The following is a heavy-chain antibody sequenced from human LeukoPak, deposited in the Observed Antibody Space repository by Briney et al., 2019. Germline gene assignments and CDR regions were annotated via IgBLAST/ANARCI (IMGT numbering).Heavy chain of an antibody. J-gene: IGHJ4*02. Sequence: GRSLRLSCAASGFTFSSYGMHWVRQAPGKWLEWVAVISYDGSNKYYADSVKGRFTISRDNSKNTLYLQMNSLRAEDTAVYYCARTSSWYYFDYWGQGTLVTVSS. CDR2: ISYDGSNK. CDR3: ARTSSWYYFDY. V-gene: IGHV3-30-3*01. CDR1: GFTFSSYG. D-gene: IGHD6-13*01.